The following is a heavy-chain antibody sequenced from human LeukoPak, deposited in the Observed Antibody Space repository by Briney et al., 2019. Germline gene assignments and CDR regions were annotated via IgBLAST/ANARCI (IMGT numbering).Heavy chain of an antibody. V-gene: IGHV1-46*01. D-gene: IGHD3-10*01. CDR3: ARDGTSYYYGSGSPHYYGMDV. J-gene: IGHJ6*04. CDR2: INPSGGST. CDR1: GYTFTSYY. Sequence: GASVKVSCKASGYTFTSYYMHWVRQAPGQGLKWMGIINPSGGSTSYAQKFQGRVTMTRDTSTSTVYMELSSLRSEDTAVYYCARDGTSYYYGSGSPHYYGMDVWGKGTTVTVSS.